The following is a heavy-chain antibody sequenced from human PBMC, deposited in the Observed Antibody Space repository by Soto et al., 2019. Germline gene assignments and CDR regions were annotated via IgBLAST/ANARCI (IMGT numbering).Heavy chain of an antibody. Sequence: SETLSLTCTVSGCSISSYYWSWIRQPPGKGLEWIGEIYYSGSTYYNPSLKSRVTISVDTSKNQFSLKLSSVTAADTAVYYCARVEVHYDILTGYYMGPSAFDIWGQGTMVTVSS. CDR1: GCSISSYY. CDR2: IYYSGST. V-gene: IGHV4-59*12. D-gene: IGHD3-9*01. CDR3: ARVEVHYDILTGYYMGPSAFDI. J-gene: IGHJ3*02.